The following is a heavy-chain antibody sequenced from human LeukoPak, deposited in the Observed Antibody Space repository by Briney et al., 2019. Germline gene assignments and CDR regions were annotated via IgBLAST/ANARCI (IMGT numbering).Heavy chain of an antibody. CDR2: INHNGNVN. CDR3: ARGGGGSSTVTIYWFDP. CDR1: GFTFSSYG. V-gene: IGHV3-7*03. Sequence: PGRSLRLSCAASGFTFSSYGMHWVRQAPGKGLEWVASINHNGNVNYYVDSVKGRFTISRDNAKNSLYLQMSNLRAEDTAVYYCARGGGGSSTVTIYWFDPWGQGALVTVSS. J-gene: IGHJ5*02. D-gene: IGHD4-17*01.